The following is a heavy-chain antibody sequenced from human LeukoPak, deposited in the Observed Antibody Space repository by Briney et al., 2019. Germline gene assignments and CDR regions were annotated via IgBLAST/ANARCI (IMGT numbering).Heavy chain of an antibody. CDR2: ISHSGST. V-gene: IGHV4-34*01. CDR3: ARGRWFDP. CDR1: GGSFSDYF. J-gene: IGHJ5*02. Sequence: NASETLSLTCAVYGGSFSDYFWSWIRQPPGKGLEWIGEISHSGSTTYNPSLRSRVTISGDTSKKQFSLKLSSVTAADTAVYYCARGRWFDPWGQGTLVTVSS.